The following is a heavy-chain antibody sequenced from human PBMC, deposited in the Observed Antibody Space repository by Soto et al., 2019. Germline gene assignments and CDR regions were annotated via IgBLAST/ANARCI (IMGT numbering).Heavy chain of an antibody. V-gene: IGHV3-49*03. CDR3: TRDPLYSSSWYGNGAFDI. Sequence: GGSLRLSCTASGFTFGDYAMSWFRQAPGKGLEWVGFIRSKAYGGTTEYAASVKGRFTISRDDSKSIAYLQMNSLKTEDTAVYYCTRDPLYSSSWYGNGAFDIWGQGTMVTVSS. J-gene: IGHJ3*02. CDR1: GFTFGDYA. CDR2: IRSKAYGGTT. D-gene: IGHD6-13*01.